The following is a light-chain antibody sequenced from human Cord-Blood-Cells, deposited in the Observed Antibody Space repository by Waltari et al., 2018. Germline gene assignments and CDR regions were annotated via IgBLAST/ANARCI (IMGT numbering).Light chain of an antibody. CDR1: SSDVGRSNL. CDR2: EGS. CDR3: CSYAGSV. Sequence: QSALTQTASVSGSPGQSITISCPGTSSDVGRSNLCSWYQQHPGKAPKLMIYEGSKRPSGVSNRFSGSKSGNTASLTISGLQAEDEADYYCCSYAGSVFGTGTKVTVL. J-gene: IGLJ1*01. V-gene: IGLV2-23*01.